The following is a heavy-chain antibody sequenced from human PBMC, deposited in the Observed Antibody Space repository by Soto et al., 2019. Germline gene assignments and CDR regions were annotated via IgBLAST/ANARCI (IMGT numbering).Heavy chain of an antibody. V-gene: IGHV4-59*08. CDR1: GGSLSSYY. D-gene: IGHD1-26*01. CDR2: IYYSGST. Sequence: QVQLQESGPGLVKPSETLSLTCTVSGGSLSSYYWSWIRQPPGKGLGWIGYIYYSGSTNYNPSLKSRVTISVDTSKNQFSLKLSSVTAADTAVYYCARRYGGNLDYWGQGTLVTVSS. J-gene: IGHJ4*02. CDR3: ARRYGGNLDY.